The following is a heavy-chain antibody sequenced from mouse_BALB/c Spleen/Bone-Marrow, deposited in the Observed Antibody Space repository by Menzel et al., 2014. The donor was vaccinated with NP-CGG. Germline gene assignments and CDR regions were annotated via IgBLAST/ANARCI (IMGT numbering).Heavy chain of an antibody. D-gene: IGHD2-1*01. V-gene: IGHV5-6-5*01. CDR2: ISSGGST. CDR1: GFTFSSYA. CDR3: ARGGAGNWFAY. J-gene: IGHJ3*01. Sequence: DVHLVESGGGLVKPGGSLKLSCAASGFTFSSYAMSWVRQTPEKRLEWVASISSGGSTYYPDSVKGRFTISRDNARNILCLQMSSLRSEDTAMYYCARGGAGNWFAYWGQGTLVTVSA.